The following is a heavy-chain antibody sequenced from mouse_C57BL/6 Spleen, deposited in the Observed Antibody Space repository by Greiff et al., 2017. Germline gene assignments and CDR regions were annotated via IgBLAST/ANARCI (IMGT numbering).Heavy chain of an antibody. CDR3: ARWGLDYFDY. V-gene: IGHV1-81*01. D-gene: IGHD2-13*01. J-gene: IGHJ2*01. Sequence: QVQLQQSGAELARPGASVKLSCKASGYTFTSYGISWVKQRTGQGLEWIGEIYPRSGNTYYNEKFKGKATLTADKSSSTAYMELRSLTSEDSAVYFCARWGLDYFDYWCQGTTLTVSS. CDR2: IYPRSGNT. CDR1: GYTFTSYG.